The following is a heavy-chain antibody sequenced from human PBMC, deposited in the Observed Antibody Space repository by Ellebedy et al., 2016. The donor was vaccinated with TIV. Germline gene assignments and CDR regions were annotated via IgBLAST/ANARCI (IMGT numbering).Heavy chain of an antibody. CDR2: VRYDGSDK. CDR1: GFNFGTSG. Sequence: PGGSLRLSCAASGFNFGTSGMHWVRQAPGKGLDWVAFVRYDGSDKYYADSVKGRFTISRDNSKNTLYLQMNRLETEDTAIYYCAKTPGIVGAPIDYWGQGTLVTVSS. V-gene: IGHV3-30*02. D-gene: IGHD1-26*01. J-gene: IGHJ4*02. CDR3: AKTPGIVGAPIDY.